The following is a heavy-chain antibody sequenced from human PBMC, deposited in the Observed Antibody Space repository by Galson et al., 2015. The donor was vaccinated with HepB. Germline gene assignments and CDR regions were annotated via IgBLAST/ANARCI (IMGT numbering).Heavy chain of an antibody. CDR2: ISGSGGAV. D-gene: IGHD3-3*01. CDR3: TANLFGTDSFDS. Sequence: SLRLSCAASGFTFTDYYMSWIRQAPGKGLEWLSYISGSGGAVYYADSVQGRFTISRDNAKNSLYLQMSSLRAEDTALYYCTANLFGTDSFDSWGQGTLVTVSS. CDR1: GFTFTDYY. V-gene: IGHV3-11*01. J-gene: IGHJ4*02.